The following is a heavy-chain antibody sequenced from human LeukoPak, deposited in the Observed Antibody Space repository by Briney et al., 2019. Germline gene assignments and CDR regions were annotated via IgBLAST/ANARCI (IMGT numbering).Heavy chain of an antibody. Sequence: GESLKISCKGSGYTFTSYWIGWVRQMPGKGLEWIGIIYPGDSDTRYSPSFQGQVTISADKSISTAYLQWSSLKASDTAMYYCARTFCSTSCYVDYWGQGTLVTVSS. D-gene: IGHD2-2*01. CDR3: ARTFCSTSCYVDY. CDR2: IYPGDSDT. V-gene: IGHV5-51*01. CDR1: GYTFTSYW. J-gene: IGHJ4*02.